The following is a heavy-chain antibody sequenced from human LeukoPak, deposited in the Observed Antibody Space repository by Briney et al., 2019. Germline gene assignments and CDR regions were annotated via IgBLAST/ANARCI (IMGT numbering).Heavy chain of an antibody. J-gene: IGHJ5*02. CDR3: ARGRITIFGVVTSNWFDP. CDR2: IYYSGST. D-gene: IGHD3-3*01. Sequence: SETLSLTCTVSGGSISSYYWSWIRQPPGKGLEWIGYIYYSGSTNYNPSLESRVTISVDTSKNQFSLKLSSVTAADTAVYYCARGRITIFGVVTSNWFDPWGQGTLVTVSS. V-gene: IGHV4-59*01. CDR1: GGSISSYY.